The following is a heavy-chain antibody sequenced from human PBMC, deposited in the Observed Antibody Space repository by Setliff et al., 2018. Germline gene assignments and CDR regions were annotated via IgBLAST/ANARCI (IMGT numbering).Heavy chain of an antibody. V-gene: IGHV4-39*01. J-gene: IGHJ4*02. D-gene: IGHD1-1*01. CDR2: IYYRGDT. Sequence: SETLSLTCTASGASLSSGTYYWGWIRQPPGKGLEWIGRIYYRGDTYYNASLKGRLTISVDTAQNQFSLRLTSVTAADTAVYYCARTGTYRYFDYWGQRALVTVSS. CDR3: ARTGTYRYFDY. CDR1: GASLSSGTYY.